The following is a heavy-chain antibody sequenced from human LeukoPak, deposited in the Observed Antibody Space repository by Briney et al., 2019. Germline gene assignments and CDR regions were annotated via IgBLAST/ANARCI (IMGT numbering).Heavy chain of an antibody. J-gene: IGHJ4*02. V-gene: IGHV4-38-2*01. CDR1: GYSISSNYY. Sequence: SETLSLTCAVSGYSISSNYYWGWIRQPPVKGLEWIGSIYHTGRTYYNPSLKSRVTISVDTSKNQFSLKLNSVTAADTAVYYCARAQWLVPPYFDFWGQGTLVTVSS. CDR3: ARAQWLVPPYFDF. CDR2: IYHTGRT. D-gene: IGHD6-19*01.